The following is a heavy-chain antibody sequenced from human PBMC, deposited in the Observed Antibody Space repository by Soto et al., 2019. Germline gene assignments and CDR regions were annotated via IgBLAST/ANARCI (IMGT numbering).Heavy chain of an antibody. CDR1: GGSFSGYY. V-gene: IGHV4-34*01. J-gene: IGHJ6*02. CDR3: ARGGYSYGYYYYYGMDV. D-gene: IGHD5-18*01. CDR2: INHSGST. Sequence: SETLSLTCAVYGGSFSGYYWSWIRQPPGKGLEWIGEINHSGSTNYNPSLKSRVTISVYTSKNQFSLKLSSVTAADTAVYYCARGGYSYGYYYYYGMDVWGQGTTVTVSS.